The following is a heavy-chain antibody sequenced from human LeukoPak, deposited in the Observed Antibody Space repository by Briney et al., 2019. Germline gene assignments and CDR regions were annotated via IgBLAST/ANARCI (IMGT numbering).Heavy chain of an antibody. J-gene: IGHJ4*02. CDR2: INPNRGGT. Sequence: ASVKVSCKASGYTFTGYYMHWVRQAPGQGLEWMGWINPNRGGTNYAQKFQGRVTMTRDTSISTAYMELSRLRSDDTAVYYCARGMVRGAPSPQSGYWGQGTLVTVSS. D-gene: IGHD3-10*01. CDR3: ARGMVRGAPSPQSGY. CDR1: GYTFTGYY. V-gene: IGHV1-2*02.